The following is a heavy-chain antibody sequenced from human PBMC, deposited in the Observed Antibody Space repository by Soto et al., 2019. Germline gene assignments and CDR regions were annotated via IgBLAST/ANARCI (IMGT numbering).Heavy chain of an antibody. Sequence: QVQLQESGPGLVKPSQTLSLTCTVSGGSISSGDYYWSWIRQPPGKGLEWLGYIYNSGSTYYNPSLKSRLTLSVATSKNRFSLRLSSVTAADTAVYYCARALKTGVGYWGQGTLVTVSS. CDR3: ARALKTGVGY. V-gene: IGHV4-30-4*01. CDR2: IYNSGST. CDR1: GGSISSGDYY. J-gene: IGHJ4*02. D-gene: IGHD7-27*01.